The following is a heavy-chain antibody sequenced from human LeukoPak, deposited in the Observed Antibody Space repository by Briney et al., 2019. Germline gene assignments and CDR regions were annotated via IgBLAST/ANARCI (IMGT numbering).Heavy chain of an antibody. V-gene: IGHV4-31*03. D-gene: IGHD3-9*01. CDR2: IYYSGIT. J-gene: IGHJ4*02. Sequence: SQTLSLTCTVSGGSISSGGYYWSWIPQHPGKGLEWIGYIYYSGITYYNPSLKSRVTISVDTSKNQFSLKLNSVTAADTAVYYCAREGVLRYYFDYWGQGTLVTVSS. CDR3: AREGVLRYYFDY. CDR1: GGSISSGGYY.